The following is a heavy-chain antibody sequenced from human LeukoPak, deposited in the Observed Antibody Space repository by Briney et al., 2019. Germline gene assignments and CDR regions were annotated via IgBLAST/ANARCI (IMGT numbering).Heavy chain of an antibody. D-gene: IGHD3-22*01. CDR2: ISVYNGNT. CDR1: GYRFIDYF. CDR3: ARDINGYYYDSHGYYPTDL. J-gene: IGHJ5*02. Sequence: ASVKVSCKASGYRFIDYFIHWVRQAPGQGLEWMGWISVYNGNTNYPQRLQGRVTMTTDTSTTTAYMELRSLRSDDTAVYYCARDINGYYYDSHGYYPTDLWGQGTLVTVSS. V-gene: IGHV1-18*04.